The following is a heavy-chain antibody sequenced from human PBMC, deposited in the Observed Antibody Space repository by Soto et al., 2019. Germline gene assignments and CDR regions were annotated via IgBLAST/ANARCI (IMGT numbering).Heavy chain of an antibody. V-gene: IGHV1-18*01. J-gene: IGHJ4*02. CDR1: GYTFTSYG. D-gene: IGHD3-16*01. CDR2: INTYNGNT. CDR3: ARDWFGIDY. Sequence: QVQLVQSGAEVKKPGASVKVSCKASGYTFTSYGISWVRQAPGQGLEWMGWINTYNGNTNYAQKIQGRVTMTTDTSTNTAYMALRSLRSDDTAVYYCARDWFGIDYWGQGTLVTVSS.